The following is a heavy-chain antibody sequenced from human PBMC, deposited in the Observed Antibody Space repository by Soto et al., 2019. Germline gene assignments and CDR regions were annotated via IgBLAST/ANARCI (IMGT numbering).Heavy chain of an antibody. CDR2: INPSGGST. CDR3: PRVLAPWLPGGWFDP. V-gene: IGHV1-46*01. Sequence: QVQLVQSGAEVKKPGASVKVSCKASGYTFTSYYMHWVRQAPGQGLEWMGIINPSGGSTSYAQKFHGSVTMPRVTSTSTVYMELSSLRSEDTAVYYCPRVLAPWLPGGWFDPWGQGTLVTVSS. J-gene: IGHJ5*02. CDR1: GYTFTSYY. D-gene: IGHD3-16*01.